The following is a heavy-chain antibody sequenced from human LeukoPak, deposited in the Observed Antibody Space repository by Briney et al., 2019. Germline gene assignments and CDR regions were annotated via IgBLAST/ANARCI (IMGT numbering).Heavy chain of an antibody. CDR3: ARDRIFGVARLDY. V-gene: IGHV3-21*01. D-gene: IGHD3-3*01. Sequence: PGGSLRLSCAASGFTFSSYSMNWVRQAPGKGLEWVSSISSSSSYIYYADSVKGRFTISRDNAKNSLYLQMNSLRAEDTAVYYCARDRIFGVARLDYWGQGTLVTVSS. CDR2: ISSSSSYI. J-gene: IGHJ4*02. CDR1: GFTFSSYS.